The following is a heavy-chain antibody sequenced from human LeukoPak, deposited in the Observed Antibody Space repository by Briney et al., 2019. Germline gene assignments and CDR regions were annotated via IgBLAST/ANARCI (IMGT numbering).Heavy chain of an antibody. V-gene: IGHV1-18*01. CDR1: GYTLTSYG. Sequence: ASVKVSCKASGYTLTSYGISWVRQAPGQGLEWMGWISAYNGNTNYAQKLQGRVTMTTDTSTSTAYMELRSLRSDDTAVYYCARDYSSSWPTPWWFDPWGQGTLVTVSS. CDR3: ARDYSSSWPTPWWFDP. D-gene: IGHD6-13*01. CDR2: ISAYNGNT. J-gene: IGHJ5*02.